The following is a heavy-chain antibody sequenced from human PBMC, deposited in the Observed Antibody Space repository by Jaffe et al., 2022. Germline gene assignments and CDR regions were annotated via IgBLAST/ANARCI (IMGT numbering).Heavy chain of an antibody. D-gene: IGHD1-1*01. J-gene: IGHJ4*02. V-gene: IGHV4-34*01. CDR1: GGSFSGYY. CDR3: ARGLEVGYPYYFDS. Sequence: QVQLQQWGAGLLKPSETLSLTCAVYGGSFSGYYWSWIRQSPGKGLEWIGEINHSGSTNYNPSLKSRVTISVDMSKNQFSFYLSSVTAADTAVYYCARGLEVGYPYYFDSWGQGTLVTVSS. CDR2: INHSGST.